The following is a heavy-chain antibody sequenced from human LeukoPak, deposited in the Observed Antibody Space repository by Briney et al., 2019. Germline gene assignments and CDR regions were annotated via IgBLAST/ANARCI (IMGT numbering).Heavy chain of an antibody. Sequence: ASVKVSCKASGYTFSSYAITWVRQAPGQGLQWMGWISAYNGNAKSAQNVQGRVTMTTDTSISTAYMELSRLRSDDTAVYYCARGTHIVVVPAAIVYFDYWGQGTLVTVSS. CDR1: GYTFSSYA. V-gene: IGHV1-18*01. J-gene: IGHJ4*02. CDR3: ARGTHIVVVPAAIVYFDY. CDR2: ISAYNGNA. D-gene: IGHD2-2*02.